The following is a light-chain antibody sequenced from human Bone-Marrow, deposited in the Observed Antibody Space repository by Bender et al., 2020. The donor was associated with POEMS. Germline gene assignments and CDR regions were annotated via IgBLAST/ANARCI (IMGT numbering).Light chain of an antibody. CDR2: EGN. CDR1: SSDFGSYSL. CDR3: TSYTSSSTQL. J-gene: IGLJ2*01. V-gene: IGLV2-14*02. Sequence: QSVLTQPASVSGSPGQSLTISCSGNSSDFGSYSLVSWYQQHPGNAPQLLIYEGNKQPSRLSNRFSGSVSGDTASLTISGLQADDEADYYCTSYTSSSTQLFGGGTKLTVL.